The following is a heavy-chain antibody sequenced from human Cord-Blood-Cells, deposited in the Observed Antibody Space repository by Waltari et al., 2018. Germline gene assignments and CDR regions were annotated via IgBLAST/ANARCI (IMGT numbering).Heavy chain of an antibody. CDR2: INHSGST. V-gene: IGHV4-34*01. D-gene: IGHD7-27*01. J-gene: IGHJ4*02. CDR1: GGSFSGYY. CDR3: ARAPLTGYYFDY. Sequence: QVQLQQWCAGRLKPSETLSLTCAAYGGSFSGYYWSWIRQPPGKGLEWIGEINHSGSTNYNPSLKSRVTISVDTSKNQFSLKLSSVTAADTAVYYCARAPLTGYYFDYWGQGTLVTVSS.